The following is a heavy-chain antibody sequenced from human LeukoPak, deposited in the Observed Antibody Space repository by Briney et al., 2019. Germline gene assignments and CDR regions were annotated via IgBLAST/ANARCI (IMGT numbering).Heavy chain of an antibody. J-gene: IGHJ4*02. CDR1: GFTFSSYS. D-gene: IGHD3-22*01. Sequence: GGSLRLSCAASGFTFSSYSMSWVRQAPGKGLEWVSYISSSSSTIYYADSVKGRFTISRDNAKNSLYLQMNSLRAEDTAVYYCAREPDYYESDNWGQGTLVTVSS. CDR2: ISSSSSTI. V-gene: IGHV3-48*01. CDR3: AREPDYYESDN.